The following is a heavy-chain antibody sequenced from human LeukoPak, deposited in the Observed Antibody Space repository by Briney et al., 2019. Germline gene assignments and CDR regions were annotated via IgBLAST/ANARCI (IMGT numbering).Heavy chain of an antibody. CDR1: GGSISDYY. CDR3: ARRRGSGTQLWRYDGFDI. V-gene: IGHV4-59*01. D-gene: IGHD5-18*01. CDR2: AHYGGNT. Sequence: SETLSLXCTVSGGSISDYYCSWIRQPPGKGLEWVGYAHYGGNTDYNPSLKSRVTISVDTAKNQFSLKLRSVTAADTAVYYCARRRGSGTQLWRYDGFDIWGQGTVVTVSS. J-gene: IGHJ3*02.